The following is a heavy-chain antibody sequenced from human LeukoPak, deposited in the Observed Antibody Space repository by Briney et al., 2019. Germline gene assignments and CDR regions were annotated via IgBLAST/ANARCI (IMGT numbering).Heavy chain of an antibody. Sequence: GGSLRLSCAASGFTFSSYGMHWVRQAPGKGLEGVAVISDDGTNENYGDSVKGRFTISRDNSQNTLYLQMNSLRAEDTAVYYCARGSEGSCSSTSCPRYFQHWGQGTLVTVSS. D-gene: IGHD2-2*01. V-gene: IGHV3-30*19. CDR1: GFTFSSYG. CDR2: ISDDGTNE. J-gene: IGHJ1*01. CDR3: ARGSEGSCSSTSCPRYFQH.